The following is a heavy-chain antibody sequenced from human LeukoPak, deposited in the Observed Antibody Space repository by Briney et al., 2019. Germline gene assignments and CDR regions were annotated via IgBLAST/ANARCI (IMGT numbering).Heavy chain of an antibody. Sequence: GGSLRLSCAASGFTFSSYAMHWVRQAPGKGLEWVAVISDDGSNKYYADSVKGRFTISRDNSKNTLYLQMNSLRAEDTAVYYCARTLAGSDILTGYPGYWGQGTLVTVSS. CDR2: ISDDGSNK. V-gene: IGHV3-30*04. CDR1: GFTFSSYA. J-gene: IGHJ4*02. D-gene: IGHD3-9*01. CDR3: ARTLAGSDILTGYPGY.